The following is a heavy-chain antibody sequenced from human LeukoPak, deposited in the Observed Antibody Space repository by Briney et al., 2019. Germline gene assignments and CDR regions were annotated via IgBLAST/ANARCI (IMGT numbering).Heavy chain of an antibody. J-gene: IGHJ4*02. CDR3: ARSESVGVNHY. V-gene: IGHV1-18*01. CDR1: GYTFSRYG. Sequence: ASVKVSCKASGYTFSRYGVSWVRQAPGQGLEWMGWISADNGNTYYAQKLQGRVTMTTDRSTSTAYMELRSLRSDDTAVYYCARSESVGVNHYWGQGTLVTVSS. D-gene: IGHD1-26*01. CDR2: ISADNGNT.